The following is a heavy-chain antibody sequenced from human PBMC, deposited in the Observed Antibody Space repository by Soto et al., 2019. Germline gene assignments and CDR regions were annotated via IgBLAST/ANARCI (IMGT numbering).Heavy chain of an antibody. CDR2: IYYSGST. V-gene: IGHV4-39*01. Sequence: QLQLQESGPGLVKPSETLSLTCTVSGGSISSSSYYWGWIRQPPGKGLEWIGSIYYSGSTYYNPSLKSRVTISVDTSKNQFALKLSSVTAADTAVYYCARRRQQWPDYYFDYWGQGTLVTVSS. CDR3: ARRRQQWPDYYFDY. CDR1: GGSISSSSYY. J-gene: IGHJ4*02. D-gene: IGHD6-19*01.